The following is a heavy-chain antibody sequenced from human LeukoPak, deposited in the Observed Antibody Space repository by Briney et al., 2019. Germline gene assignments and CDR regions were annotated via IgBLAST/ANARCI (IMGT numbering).Heavy chain of an antibody. Sequence: SQTLSLTCAISGDSVSSNSAAWNWIRQSPSRGLEWLGRTYYRSKWYNDYAVSVKSRITINPDTSKNQLSLQLNSVTPEDTAVYYCARDVTLGAFSLDAFDIWGQGTMVTVSS. D-gene: IGHD1-26*01. CDR1: GDSVSSNSAA. CDR2: TYYRSKWYN. J-gene: IGHJ3*02. CDR3: ARDVTLGAFSLDAFDI. V-gene: IGHV6-1*01.